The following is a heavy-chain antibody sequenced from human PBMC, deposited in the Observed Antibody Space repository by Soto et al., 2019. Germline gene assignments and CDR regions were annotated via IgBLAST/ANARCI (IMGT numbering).Heavy chain of an antibody. J-gene: IGHJ5*02. CDR1: GYTFTNNY. D-gene: IGHD1-7*01. CDR2: INPSGGST. Sequence: QVQLVQSGAEVKKPGASVKVSCKASGYTFTNNYMHWVRQAPGQGLEWMGVINPSGGSTNYAQKFQGRPTMTRDTSTSTLYMELSSLSSEDTAVYYCARDHSQNYGTQEGVTATWWIDPWGQGTLVTVSS. V-gene: IGHV1-46*01. CDR3: ARDHSQNYGTQEGVTATWWIDP.